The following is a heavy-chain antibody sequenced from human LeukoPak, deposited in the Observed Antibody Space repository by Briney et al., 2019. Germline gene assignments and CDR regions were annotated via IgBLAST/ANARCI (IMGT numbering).Heavy chain of an antibody. CDR2: ISWSSASR. V-gene: IGHV3-9*01. CDR1: GVKFDDYC. CDR3: VKDESTGGVAPGYFHGLGV. D-gene: IGHD3-16*01. J-gene: IGHJ6*02. Sequence: GRSLRLSCAVPGVKFDDYCMHWFRQVPGKGLGWFPGISWSSASRAYSDSVKGRFTISRDTAKNSLFLQMDRLRVEDTALYYCVKDESTGGVAPGYFHGLGVWGQGTTVTVSS.